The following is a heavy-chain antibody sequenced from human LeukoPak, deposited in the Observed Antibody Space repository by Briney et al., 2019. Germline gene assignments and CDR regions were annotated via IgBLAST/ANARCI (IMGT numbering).Heavy chain of an antibody. V-gene: IGHV3-30*02. J-gene: IGHJ6*03. CDR3: AKQMVERQQDYYMDV. CDR1: GFTFSSYG. Sequence: GGSLRLACVASGFTFSSYGMHWVRQAPGKGLEWVAFIRHDESNKFYADSMKGRFTISRDNSKNTLYLQMSSLRAEDTALYYCAKQMVERQQDYYMDVWGKGTSVTVSS. D-gene: IGHD2-15*01. CDR2: IRHDESNK.